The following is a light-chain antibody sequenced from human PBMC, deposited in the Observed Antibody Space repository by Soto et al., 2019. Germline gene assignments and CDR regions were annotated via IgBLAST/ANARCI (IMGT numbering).Light chain of an antibody. Sequence: EIVLTQSPATLSLSPGERATLSCRASQSVSNYLAWYQQKPGQAPRLLMYDTSNRAPGIPARFSGSGSGTDFTLTINSIEPEDFAVYFCQQRSKFLWTFGQGTKVEI. J-gene: IGKJ1*01. CDR1: QSVSNY. CDR3: QQRSKFLWT. CDR2: DTS. V-gene: IGKV3-11*01.